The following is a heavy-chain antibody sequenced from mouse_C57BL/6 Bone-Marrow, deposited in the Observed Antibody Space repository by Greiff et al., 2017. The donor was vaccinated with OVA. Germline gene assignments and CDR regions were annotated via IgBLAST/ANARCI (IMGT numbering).Heavy chain of an antibody. Sequence: QVQLQQPGAELVKPGASVKMSCKASGYTFTSYWITWVKQRPGQGLEWIGDIYPGSGSTNYNEKFKSKATLTADTSSSTAYMQLSSLTSEDSAVYYGASEGIYYDYGVDYWGQGTTLTVSS. D-gene: IGHD2-4*01. CDR1: GYTFTSYW. V-gene: IGHV1-55*01. J-gene: IGHJ2*01. CDR3: ASEGIYYDYGVDY. CDR2: IYPGSGST.